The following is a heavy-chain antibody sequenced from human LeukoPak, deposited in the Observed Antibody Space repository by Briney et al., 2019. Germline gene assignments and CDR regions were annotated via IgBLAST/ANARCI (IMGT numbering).Heavy chain of an antibody. CDR2: IKSDGKT. D-gene: IGHD3-22*01. J-gene: IGHJ1*01. V-gene: IGHV3-74*01. CDR3: ARAPSEVGGYYPEYFRH. Sequence: GGSLRLSCEASGFTFSRYWMHWVRQAPGKGLVWVSRIKSDGKTNYADSVKGRFTISRDNAKNTVSLQMDSLRAEDTGVYYCARAPSEVGGYYPEYFRHWGQAPWSPSPQ. CDR1: GFTFSRYW.